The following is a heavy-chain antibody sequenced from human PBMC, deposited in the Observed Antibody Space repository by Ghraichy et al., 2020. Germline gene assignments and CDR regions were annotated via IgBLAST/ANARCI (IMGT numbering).Heavy chain of an antibody. CDR2: MNPNSGNT. Sequence: ASVKVSCKASGYTFTSYDINWVRQATGQGLEWMGWMNPNSGNTGYAQKFQGRVTMTRNTSISTAYMELSSLRSEDTAVYYCARAAGYSSGWFGSFSHYYYGMDVWGQGTTVTVSS. D-gene: IGHD6-19*01. CDR1: GYTFTSYD. J-gene: IGHJ6*02. CDR3: ARAAGYSSGWFGSFSHYYYGMDV. V-gene: IGHV1-8*01.